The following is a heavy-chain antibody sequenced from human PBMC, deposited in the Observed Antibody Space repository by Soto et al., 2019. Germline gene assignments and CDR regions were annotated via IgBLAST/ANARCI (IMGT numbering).Heavy chain of an antibody. V-gene: IGHV3-15*07. J-gene: IGHJ5*02. Sequence: EVQLVESGGGLVKPGGSLRLSCAASGFTFSDAWMNWVRQAPGKGLEWVGYVKTKTDGGTTDYVAFVNGRFTISRDDSTNTLFLHMTNVKIEDTAMYYCTTLGHSWGQGTLVTVSS. CDR1: GFTFSDAW. CDR2: VKTKTDGGTT. CDR3: TTLGHS.